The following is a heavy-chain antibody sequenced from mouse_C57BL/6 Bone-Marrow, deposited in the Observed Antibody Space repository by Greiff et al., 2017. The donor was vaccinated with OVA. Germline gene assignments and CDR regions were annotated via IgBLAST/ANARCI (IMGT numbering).Heavy chain of an antibody. CDR3: ARRDYCGSSLDY. Sequence: VQLQQPGAGLVKPGASVKMSCKASGFTFTNYWITWVKQRPGQGLEWIGDICPGSGSTNYNEKFKGKATLTVDTSSSTAYMQLSSLTSEDSAVYYCARRDYCGSSLDYWGQGTTLTVSS. CDR2: ICPGSGST. J-gene: IGHJ2*01. V-gene: IGHV1-55*01. D-gene: IGHD1-1*01. CDR1: GFTFTNYW.